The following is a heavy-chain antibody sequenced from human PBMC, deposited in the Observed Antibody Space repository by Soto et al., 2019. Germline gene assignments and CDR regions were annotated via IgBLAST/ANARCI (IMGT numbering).Heavy chain of an antibody. D-gene: IGHD6-19*01. CDR3: ARVGGIAVAGTYYFDY. CDR2: IDWDDDK. Sequence: SGPTLVNPTQTLTLTCTFSGFSLSTSGMCVSWIRQPPGKALEWLALIDWDDDKYYSTSLKTRLTISKDTSKNQVVLTMTNMDPVDTATYYCARVGGIAVAGTYYFDYWGQGTLVTVSS. J-gene: IGHJ4*02. CDR1: GFSLSTSGMC. V-gene: IGHV2-70*01.